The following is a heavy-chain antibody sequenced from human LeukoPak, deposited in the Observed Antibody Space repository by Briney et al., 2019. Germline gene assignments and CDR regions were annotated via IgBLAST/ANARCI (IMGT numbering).Heavy chain of an antibody. CDR2: IYYSGST. D-gene: IGHD2-15*01. V-gene: IGHV4-59*01. CDR3: ARSSSGSWYDAFDI. CDR1: GGSISSYY. Sequence: PSETLSLTCTVSGGSISSYYWSWIRQPPGKGLEWIGYIYYSGSTNYNPSLKSRVTISVDTSKNQFSLKLSSVTAADTAVYYCARSSSGSWYDAFDIWGQGTMVTVSS. J-gene: IGHJ3*02.